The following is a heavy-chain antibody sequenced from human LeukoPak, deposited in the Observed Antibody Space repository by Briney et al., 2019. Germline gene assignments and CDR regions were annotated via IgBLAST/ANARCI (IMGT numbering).Heavy chain of an antibody. Sequence: SETLSLTCSVSGDSISYFYWSWIRQAAGKGLEWIGRISGSGSTDYNASLKSRVIMSVDTSKNQLSLKVISVTAADTAVYYCARAGVTGWYDHLDQWGQGTLVTVSS. V-gene: IGHV4-4*07. CDR2: ISGSGST. CDR3: ARAGVTGWYDHLDQ. CDR1: GDSISYFY. J-gene: IGHJ4*02. D-gene: IGHD6-19*01.